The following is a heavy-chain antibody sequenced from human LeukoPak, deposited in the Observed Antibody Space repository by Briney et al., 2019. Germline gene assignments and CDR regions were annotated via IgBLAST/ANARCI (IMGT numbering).Heavy chain of an antibody. Sequence: GGSLRLSCAASGFTFSSYGMSWVRQAPGKGLEWVSAISGSGGSTYYADSVKGRFTIFRDNSKNTLYLQMNSLRAEDTAVYYCARDSFMVRGVIPWFDPWGQGTLVTVSS. CDR3: ARDSFMVRGVIPWFDP. J-gene: IGHJ5*02. CDR2: ISGSGGST. V-gene: IGHV3-23*01. D-gene: IGHD3-10*01. CDR1: GFTFSSYG.